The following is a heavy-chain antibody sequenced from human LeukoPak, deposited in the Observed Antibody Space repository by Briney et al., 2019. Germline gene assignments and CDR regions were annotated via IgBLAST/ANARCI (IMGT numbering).Heavy chain of an antibody. V-gene: IGHV1-18*01. CDR3: ARDGVVVITTAWFDP. CDR2: ISAYNGNT. J-gene: IGHJ5*02. D-gene: IGHD3-22*01. Sequence: ASVKVSCKASGYTFTSYGTSWVRQAPGQGLEWMGWISAYNGNTNYAQKLQGRVTMTTGTSTSTAYMELRSLRSDDTAVYYCARDGVVVITTAWFDPWGQGTLVTVSS. CDR1: GYTFTSYG.